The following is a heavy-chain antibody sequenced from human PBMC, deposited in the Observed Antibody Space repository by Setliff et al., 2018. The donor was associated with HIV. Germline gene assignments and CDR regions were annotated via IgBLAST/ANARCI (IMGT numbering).Heavy chain of an antibody. V-gene: IGHV1-69*13. D-gene: IGHD5-12*01. J-gene: IGHJ4*02. CDR1: GGTFSSYR. Sequence: SVKVSCKASGGTFSSYRISWVRQAPGQGLEDMGGVIPVLGTAHYAQRFQGRVTITAHESTSKVYMDLSSLRPEDTAMYYCARDAGYSGTSCNYWGQGTLVTVSS. CDR3: ARDAGYSGTSCNY. CDR2: VIPVLGTA.